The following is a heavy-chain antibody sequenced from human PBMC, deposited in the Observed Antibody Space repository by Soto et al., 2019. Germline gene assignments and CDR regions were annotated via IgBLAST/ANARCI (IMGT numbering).Heavy chain of an antibody. J-gene: IGHJ4*02. CDR2: INQDGSEK. Sequence: WGSLRLSCAASGFTFSSYWMDWVRQAPGKGLEWVANINQDGSEKHYVDSVKGRFTISRDNAKNSLYLQMSSLTAEDSALYYCSPSLDYWGQGTLVTVSS. V-gene: IGHV3-7*01. CDR1: GFTFSSYW. CDR3: SPSLDY.